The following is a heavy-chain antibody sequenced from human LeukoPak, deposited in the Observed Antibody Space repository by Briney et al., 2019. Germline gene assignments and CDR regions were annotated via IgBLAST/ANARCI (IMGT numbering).Heavy chain of an antibody. CDR1: DSNIGTYA. D-gene: IGHD6-6*01. CDR3: AKDRISGPGGAARILDY. Sequence: PWGPLRLSCGAPDSNIGTYAVTWVRQVPGKGLEWVSGMSGGGLSTYYARSVKGRFTIARDTSKNTFYLEMNSLGADDTALYYCAKDRISGPGGAARILDYWGQGILVTVSS. J-gene: IGHJ4*02. CDR2: MSGGGLST. V-gene: IGHV3-23*01.